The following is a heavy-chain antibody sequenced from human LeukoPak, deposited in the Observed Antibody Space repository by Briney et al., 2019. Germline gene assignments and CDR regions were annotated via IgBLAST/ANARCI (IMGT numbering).Heavy chain of an antibody. CDR3: ARDYYFDY. Sequence: SGGSLRLSCAASGFTFSSYEMNWVRQVPGKGLEWVSYISSSGSTIYYADSVKGRFTISGDNAKNSLYLQMNSLRAEDTAVYYCARDYYFDYWGQGTLVTVSS. CDR1: GFTFSSYE. V-gene: IGHV3-48*03. CDR2: ISSSGSTI. J-gene: IGHJ4*02.